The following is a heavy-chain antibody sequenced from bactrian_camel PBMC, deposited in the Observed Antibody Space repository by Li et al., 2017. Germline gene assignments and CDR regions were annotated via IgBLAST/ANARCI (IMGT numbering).Heavy chain of an antibody. J-gene: IGHJ4*01. Sequence: VQLVESGGGSVQVGGSLTLSCVASGYTIRRYAVAWFRQAPGEEREGVAAIDTDGSTSYTDSVKGRFIISRNNAENTLYLQLNSLRTEDTAMYYCAKWRGDGSWFFGHVAFENWGQGTQVTVS. CDR1: GYTIRRYA. V-gene: IGHV3S67*01. CDR3: AKWRGDGSWFFGHVAFEN. D-gene: IGHD6*01. CDR2: IDTDGST.